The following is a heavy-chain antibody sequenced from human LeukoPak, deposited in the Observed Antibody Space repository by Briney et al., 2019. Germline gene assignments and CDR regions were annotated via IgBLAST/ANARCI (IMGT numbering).Heavy chain of an antibody. CDR1: GGSISSYY. Sequence: KTSETLSLTCTVSGGSISSYYWSWIRQPAGKGLEWIGRIYTSGSTNYNPSLKSRVTMSVDTSKNQFSLKLSSVTAADTAVYYCASVSGAITEGGFDYWGQGTLVTVSS. CDR2: IYTSGST. V-gene: IGHV4-4*07. CDR3: ASVSGAITEGGFDY. D-gene: IGHD6-25*01. J-gene: IGHJ4*02.